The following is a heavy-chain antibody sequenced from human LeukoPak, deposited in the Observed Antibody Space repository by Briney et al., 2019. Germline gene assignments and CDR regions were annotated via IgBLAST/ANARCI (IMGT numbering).Heavy chain of an antibody. CDR3: ARGQDYYDSSGYYSRNARQYYFDY. J-gene: IGHJ4*02. CDR1: GGSFSGYY. D-gene: IGHD3-22*01. V-gene: IGHV4-34*01. Sequence: SETLSLTCAVYGGSFSGYYWSWIRQPPGKGLEWIGEINHSGNTNYNPSLKSRVTISVDTSKNQFSLKLSSVTAADTAVYYCARGQDYYDSSGYYSRNARQYYFDYWGQGTLVTVSS. CDR2: INHSGNT.